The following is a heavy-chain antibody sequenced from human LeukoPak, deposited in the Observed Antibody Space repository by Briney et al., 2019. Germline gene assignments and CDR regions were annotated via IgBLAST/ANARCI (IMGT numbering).Heavy chain of an antibody. CDR1: GFTFDDYA. V-gene: IGHV3-9*01. CDR2: ISWNSGGI. CDR3: AKDMVAAAGTSFDY. J-gene: IGHJ4*02. Sequence: GRSLRLSCAASGFTFDDYAMHWVRQAPGKGLEWVSGISWNSGGIGYADSVKGRFTISRDNAKNSLYLQMNSLRAEDTALYYCAKDMVAAAGTSFDYWGQGTLVTVSS. D-gene: IGHD6-13*01.